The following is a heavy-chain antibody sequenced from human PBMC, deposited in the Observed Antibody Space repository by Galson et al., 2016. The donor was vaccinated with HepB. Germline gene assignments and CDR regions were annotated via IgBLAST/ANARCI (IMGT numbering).Heavy chain of an antibody. CDR1: GGSITSDGYY. Sequence: SLTCTVSGGSITSDGYYWSWIRQHPGKGLEWIGFIYYSGSTYYNPSLQRRLTISVDTSMSQFSLKLRSVTAADTAVYYCARTRLTLVRGVDPNWFDPWGQGTLVTVSS. J-gene: IGHJ5*02. CDR2: IYYSGST. D-gene: IGHD3-10*01. CDR3: ARTRLTLVRGVDPNWFDP. V-gene: IGHV4-31*03.